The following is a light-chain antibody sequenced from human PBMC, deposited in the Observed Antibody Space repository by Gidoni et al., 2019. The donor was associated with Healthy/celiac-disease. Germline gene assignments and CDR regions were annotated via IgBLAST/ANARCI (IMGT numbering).Light chain of an antibody. CDR3: MQDLQTPGLT. V-gene: IGKV2-28*01. CDR2: LGS. J-gene: IGKJ4*01. CDR1: QSLLHSNGYNY. Sequence: DIVMTHSPLSLPVTPGAPASIPCRSSQSLLHSNGYNYLDWYLQKPGQSPQLLIYLGSNRASGVPDRFSGSGSGTDFTLKISRVEAEDVGVYYCMQDLQTPGLTFGGGTKVEIK.